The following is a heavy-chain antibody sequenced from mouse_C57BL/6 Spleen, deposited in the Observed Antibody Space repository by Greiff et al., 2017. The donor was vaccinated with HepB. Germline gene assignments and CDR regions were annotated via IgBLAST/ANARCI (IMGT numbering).Heavy chain of an antibody. Sequence: EVMLVESEGGLVQPGSSIKLSCTASGFTFSDYYMAWVRQVPEKGLEWVANINYDGSSTYYLDSLKSRFIISRDNAKNILYLQMSSLKSEDTATYYCARDEPYYAMDYWGQGTSVTVSS. CDR3: ARDEPYYAMDY. V-gene: IGHV5-16*01. CDR2: INYDGSST. CDR1: GFTFSDYY. J-gene: IGHJ4*01.